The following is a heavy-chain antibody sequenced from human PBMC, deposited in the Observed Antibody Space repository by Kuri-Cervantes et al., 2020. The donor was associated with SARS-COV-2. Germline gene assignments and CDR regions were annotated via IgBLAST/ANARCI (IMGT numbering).Heavy chain of an antibody. Sequence: SETLSLTCTVSGGSISSGDYYWSWIRQPPGKGLEWIGYIYYSGSTYYNPSLKSRVTISVDTSKNQFSLKLSSVTAADTAVYYCGRGPAAIITPYFDYWGQGTLVTVSS. CDR2: IYYSGST. D-gene: IGHD2-2*01. CDR1: GGSISSGDYY. J-gene: IGHJ4*02. CDR3: GRGPAAIITPYFDY. V-gene: IGHV4-30-4*08.